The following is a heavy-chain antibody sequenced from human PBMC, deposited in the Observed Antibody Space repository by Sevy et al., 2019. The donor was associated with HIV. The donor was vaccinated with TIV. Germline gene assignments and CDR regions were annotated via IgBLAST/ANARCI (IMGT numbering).Heavy chain of an antibody. D-gene: IGHD3-16*02. CDR3: ATSLSAPLIDSSWFFDL. CDR2: INPRSGGT. Sequence: GESLKISCRTSGYTFTDSYIHWVRQAPGQGLEWMGWINPRSGGTTYAPKFQVTMTADSSIRTAYMELTSLTPDDTAIYYCATSLSAPLIDSSWFFDLWGRGTLVTVSS. V-gene: IGHV1-2*02. CDR1: GYTFTDSY. J-gene: IGHJ2*01.